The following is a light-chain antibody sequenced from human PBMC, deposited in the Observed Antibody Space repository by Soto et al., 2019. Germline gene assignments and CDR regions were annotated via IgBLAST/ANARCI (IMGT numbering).Light chain of an antibody. CDR1: QTVSTNY. J-gene: IGKJ4*01. V-gene: IGKV3-20*01. Sequence: IVLTQSPGTLSLSPGERATLSYRASQTVSTNYLAWYEQKPVQDPRLLIYDASSRATRIPDKFSGSGSGTDFTLIISRLEREDFAVYYCQQYGSLVTFGGGTKVDIK. CDR2: DAS. CDR3: QQYGSLVT.